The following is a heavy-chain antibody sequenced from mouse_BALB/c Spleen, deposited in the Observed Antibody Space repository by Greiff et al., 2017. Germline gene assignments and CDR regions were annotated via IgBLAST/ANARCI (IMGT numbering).Heavy chain of an antibody. CDR2: IDPENGNT. CDR1: GFNIKDYY. Sequence: EVQLQQSGAELVRPGALVKLSCKASGFNIKDYYMHWVKQRPEQGLEWIGWIDPENGNTIYDPKFQGKASITADTSSNTAYLQLSSLTSEDTAVYYCATLYGNYFYWGQGTTLTVSS. CDR3: ATLYGNYFY. D-gene: IGHD2-1*01. J-gene: IGHJ2*01. V-gene: IGHV14-1*02.